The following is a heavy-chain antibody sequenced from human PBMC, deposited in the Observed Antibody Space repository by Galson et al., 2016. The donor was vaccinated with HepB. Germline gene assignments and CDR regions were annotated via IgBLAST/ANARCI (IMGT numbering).Heavy chain of an antibody. CDR1: GFTFSSYW. J-gene: IGHJ2*01. V-gene: IGHV3-7*01. CDR3: AKDGEIRLRHYDWFRRGSHFDL. D-gene: IGHD3-9*01. CDR2: IKEDGSEE. Sequence: SLRLSCAASGFTFSSYWMTWVRQVPGKGLEWVANIKEDGSEEYYVASVKGRFTITRDTSASTAYMELSSLRSEDTAVYYCAKDGEIRLRHYDWFRRGSHFDLWGRGTLVTVSS.